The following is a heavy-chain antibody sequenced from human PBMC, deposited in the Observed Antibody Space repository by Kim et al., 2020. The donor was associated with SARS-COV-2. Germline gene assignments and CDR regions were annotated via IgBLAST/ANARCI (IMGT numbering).Heavy chain of an antibody. Sequence: SETLSLTCTVSGASISSHYWNWIRQSPGRGLEWIGYIYHSGSTDYNPSLKSRVNMSIDVSKNQFTLRLRSVAAADSAIYYCARDTVRGGTDVWGQGTTVTVSS. V-gene: IGHV4-59*11. CDR1: GASISSHY. J-gene: IGHJ6*02. D-gene: IGHD3-10*01. CDR2: IYHSGST. CDR3: ARDTVRGGTDV.